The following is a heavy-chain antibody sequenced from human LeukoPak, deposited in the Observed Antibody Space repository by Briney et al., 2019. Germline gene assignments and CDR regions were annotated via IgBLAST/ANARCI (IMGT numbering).Heavy chain of an antibody. D-gene: IGHD3-10*01. V-gene: IGHV1-18*01. CDR1: GYTFSNYG. Sequence: RASVKVSCKASGYTFSNYGISWVRQAPGQGLEWMGWINGYNDKTYSAQKFQGRLTMTTDTSSRTAYMELSSLRSEDTAVYYCARGPSQRGWFGELFTEDFDYWGQGTLVTVSS. CDR3: ARGPSQRGWFGELFTEDFDY. J-gene: IGHJ4*02. CDR2: INGYNDKT.